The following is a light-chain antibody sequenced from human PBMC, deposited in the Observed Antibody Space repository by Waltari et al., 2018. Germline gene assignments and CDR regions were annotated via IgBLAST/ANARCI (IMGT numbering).Light chain of an antibody. CDR1: QSVSTN. J-gene: IGKJ4*01. CDR2: GAS. Sequence: EIALTQSPGTLSLSPGERATLSCRASQSVSTNLAWFQQRSGQAPRLLLYGASTRATGIPAKFSGSGSGTEFTLTISSLQSEDFVLYYCQQYESWPLTFGGGTKVEI. CDR3: QQYESWPLT. V-gene: IGKV3-15*01.